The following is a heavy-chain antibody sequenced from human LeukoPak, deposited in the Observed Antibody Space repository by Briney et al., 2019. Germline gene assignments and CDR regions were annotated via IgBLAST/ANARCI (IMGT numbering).Heavy chain of an antibody. CDR2: IYYSGST. CDR3: ARARSSWDYFDY. Sequence: SETLSLTCTVSGGSISSGGYYWNWIRQHPGKGLEWIGYIYYSGSTYYNPSLKSRVTISVDTSKNQFSLKLSSVTAADTAVYYCARARSSWDYFDYWGQGTLVTVSS. CDR1: GGSISSGGYY. V-gene: IGHV4-31*03. D-gene: IGHD6-13*01. J-gene: IGHJ4*02.